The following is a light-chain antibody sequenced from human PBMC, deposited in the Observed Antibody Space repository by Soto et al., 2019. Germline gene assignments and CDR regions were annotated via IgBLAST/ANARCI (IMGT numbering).Light chain of an antibody. CDR3: SSYTSSSTLV. V-gene: IGLV2-14*01. CDR1: SSDVCGYNY. J-gene: IGLJ3*02. CDR2: EVS. Sequence: QSVLTQPASVSGSPGQSITISCTGTSSDVCGYNYVSWYQQHPGKAPKLMIYEVSNRPSRVSNRFSGSKSGNTASLTISGLQAEDDADYYCSSYTSSSTLVFGGGTELTVL.